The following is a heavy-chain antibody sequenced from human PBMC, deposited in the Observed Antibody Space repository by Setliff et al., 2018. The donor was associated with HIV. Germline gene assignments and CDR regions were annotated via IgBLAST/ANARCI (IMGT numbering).Heavy chain of an antibody. CDR1: GYTFTSYA. D-gene: IGHD6-19*01. CDR2: INADNGNT. J-gene: IGHJ3*02. V-gene: IGHV1-3*01. Sequence: ASVKVSCKASGYTFTSYAMHWVRQAPGQSLEWMGWINADNGNTKYSQKFQGRVTITRDTSASTAYVEMSSLRSEDTALYYCAREGQWLDMGDAFDIWGQGTMVT. CDR3: AREGQWLDMGDAFDI.